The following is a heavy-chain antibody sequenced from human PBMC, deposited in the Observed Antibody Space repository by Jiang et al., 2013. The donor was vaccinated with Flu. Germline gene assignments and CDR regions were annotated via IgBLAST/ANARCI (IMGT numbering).Heavy chain of an antibody. CDR2: IHTSGET. V-gene: IGHV4-4*07. D-gene: IGHD6-19*01. Sequence: GSGLVKPSETLSLNCIVSGDSISSYFWSWIRQSAGKGLEWIGRIHTSGETDYNPSLKSRLTMSVDASKSQLSLKLSSVTAADTAVYYCVRDLESSGWRYAPKXGFDFWGPRDNGHRLF. CDR3: VRDLESSGWRYAPKXGFDF. CDR1: GDSISSYF. J-gene: IGHJ3*01.